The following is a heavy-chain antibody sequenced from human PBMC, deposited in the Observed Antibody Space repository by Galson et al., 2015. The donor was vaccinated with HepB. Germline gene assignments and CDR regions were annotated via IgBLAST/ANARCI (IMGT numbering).Heavy chain of an antibody. CDR2: ISYDGSNK. J-gene: IGHJ4*02. Sequence: SLRLSCAASGFTFSSYAMHWVRQAPGKGLEWVAVISYDGSNKYYADSVKGRFTISRDNSKNTLYLQMNSLRAEDTAVYYCARTYYYGSGFDYWGQGTLVTVSS. D-gene: IGHD3-10*01. V-gene: IGHV3-30*04. CDR3: ARTYYYGSGFDY. CDR1: GFTFSSYA.